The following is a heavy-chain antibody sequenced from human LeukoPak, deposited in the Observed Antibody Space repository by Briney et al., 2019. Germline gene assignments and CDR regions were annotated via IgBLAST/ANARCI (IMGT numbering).Heavy chain of an antibody. CDR2: ISWNSGSI. J-gene: IGHJ5*02. D-gene: IGHD2-8*01. CDR1: GFTFDDYA. Sequence: GGSLRLSCAASGFTFDDYAMHWVRQAPGKGLEWVSGISWNSGSIGYADSVKGRFTISRDNAKNSLYLQMNSLRAEDTAVYYCARKVNGVINWFDPWGQGTLVTVSS. V-gene: IGHV3-9*01. CDR3: ARKVNGVINWFDP.